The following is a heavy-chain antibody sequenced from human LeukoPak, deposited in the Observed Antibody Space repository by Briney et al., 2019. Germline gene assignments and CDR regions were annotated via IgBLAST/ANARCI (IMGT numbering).Heavy chain of an antibody. D-gene: IGHD6-19*01. Sequence: GASVKVSCKASGYTLTAYYIYWVRQAPGQGLEWMGIINPSGGSTSYAQKFQGRVTMTRDTSTSTVYMELSSLRSEDTAVYYCAREGIAVAGDLGYWGQGTLVTVSS. V-gene: IGHV1-46*01. CDR3: AREGIAVAGDLGY. CDR1: GYTLTAYY. J-gene: IGHJ4*02. CDR2: INPSGGST.